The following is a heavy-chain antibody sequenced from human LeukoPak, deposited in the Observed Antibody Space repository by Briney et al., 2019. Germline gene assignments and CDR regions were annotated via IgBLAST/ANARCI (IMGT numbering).Heavy chain of an antibody. Sequence: GGSLRLSCAASGFTFSDYYMSWIRQAPGKGLEWASYISSSGSTIYYADSVKGRFTISRDNAKNSLYLQMNSLRAEDTAVYYCARSIGWYCSSTSCSKRNWFDPWGQGTLVTVSS. J-gene: IGHJ5*02. CDR1: GFTFSDYY. CDR3: ARSIGWYCSSTSCSKRNWFDP. CDR2: ISSSGSTI. V-gene: IGHV3-11*01. D-gene: IGHD2-2*01.